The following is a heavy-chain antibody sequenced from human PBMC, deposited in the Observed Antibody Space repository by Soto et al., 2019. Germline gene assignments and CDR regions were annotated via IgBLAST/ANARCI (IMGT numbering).Heavy chain of an antibody. CDR3: ARGRDGYNWGSYYYYGMDV. J-gene: IGHJ6*02. V-gene: IGHV4-34*01. D-gene: IGHD3-16*01. Sequence: ETQALTSTVYGGSFRGYYWSWIRQPPGKGLEWIGEINHSGSTNYNPSLKSRVTISVDTSKNQFSLKLSSVTAADTAVYYCARGRDGYNWGSYYYYGMDVWGQGTTVTVSS. CDR1: GGSFRGYY. CDR2: INHSGST.